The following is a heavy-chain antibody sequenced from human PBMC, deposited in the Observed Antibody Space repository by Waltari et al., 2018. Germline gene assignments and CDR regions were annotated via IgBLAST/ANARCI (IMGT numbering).Heavy chain of an antibody. D-gene: IGHD6-13*01. J-gene: IGHJ4*02. CDR2: ISADGGNT. CDR3: ARDREAISWTLDY. Sequence: EVQLLESGGGLVQPGGSLRVSCAAPGFTFNNYAMSWVRQAPGRGLEWVSAISADGGNTYFAPSVKGRFTISRDYSKGTVFLQMNSLRAEDTAVYYCARDREAISWTLDYWGQGTLVTVSS. CDR1: GFTFNNYA. V-gene: IGHV3-23*01.